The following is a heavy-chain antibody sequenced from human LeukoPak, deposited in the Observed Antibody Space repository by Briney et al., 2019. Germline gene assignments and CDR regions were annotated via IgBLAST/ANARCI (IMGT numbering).Heavy chain of an antibody. CDR3: ARGRGQWLVSSSFDY. Sequence: PSETLSLTCAVYGGSFSGYYWSWIRQPPGKGLEWIGEINHSGSTNYNPSLKSRVTISVDTSKNQFSLKLSSVTAADTAVYYCARGRGQWLVSSSFDYWGQGTLVTVPS. D-gene: IGHD6-19*01. V-gene: IGHV4-34*01. CDR1: GGSFSGYY. CDR2: INHSGST. J-gene: IGHJ4*02.